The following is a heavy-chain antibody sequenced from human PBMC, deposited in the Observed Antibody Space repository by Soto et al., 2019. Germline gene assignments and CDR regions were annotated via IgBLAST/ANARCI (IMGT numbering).Heavy chain of an antibody. CDR1: GFTFSSYW. CDR3: AREDYFDY. CDR2: IKQDGSER. Sequence: EVQLVESGGGLVQPGGSLRLSCAASGFTFSSYWMGWVRQTPAKGLEWVANIKQDGSERYYVDSVKGRFTISRDNAKNALYLQMNSLRAGDTAVYYCAREDYFDYWGQGTLVTVSS. J-gene: IGHJ4*02. V-gene: IGHV3-7*04.